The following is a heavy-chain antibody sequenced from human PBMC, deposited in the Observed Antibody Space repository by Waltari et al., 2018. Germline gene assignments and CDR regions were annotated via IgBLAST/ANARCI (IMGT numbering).Heavy chain of an antibody. J-gene: IGHJ4*02. Sequence: EVQLLESGGGLVQPGGSLRLSCAASGFTFSSYAMSCVRQAPGSGLGWVSAISGSGGSTYYADSVKGRFTISIDNSKNTLYLQMNSLRAEDTAVYYCAKDLFDFWSGYYIGYYFDYWGQGTLVTVSS. CDR3: AKDLFDFWSGYYIGYYFDY. V-gene: IGHV3-23*01. D-gene: IGHD3-3*01. CDR2: ISGSGGST. CDR1: GFTFSSYA.